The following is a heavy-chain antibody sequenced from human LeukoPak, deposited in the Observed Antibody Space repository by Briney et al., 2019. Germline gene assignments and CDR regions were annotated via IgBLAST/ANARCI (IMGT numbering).Heavy chain of an antibody. CDR1: GGSISSYY. CDR2: IYYSGST. D-gene: IGHD6-19*01. V-gene: IGHV4-59*01. J-gene: IGHJ3*02. CDR3: ARAVAGNPYDAFDI. Sequence: PSETLSLTCTVSGGSISSYYWSWLRQPPGKGLEWIGYIYYSGSTNYNPSLKSRVTISVDTSKNQFSLKLSSVTAADTAVYYCARAVAGNPYDAFDIWGQGTMVTVSS.